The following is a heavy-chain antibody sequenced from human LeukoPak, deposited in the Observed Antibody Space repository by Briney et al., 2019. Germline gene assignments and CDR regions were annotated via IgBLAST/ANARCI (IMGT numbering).Heavy chain of an antibody. CDR2: IYYSGST. V-gene: IGHV4-59*01. Sequence: PSETLSLTCTVSGGSISSYYWSWIRQPPGKGLEWIGYIYYSGSTNYNPSLKSRVTISVDTSKNQFSLKLSSVTAADTAVYYCARDRCSSTSCYFFKYWYFDLWGRGTLVTVSS. CDR1: GGSISSYY. J-gene: IGHJ2*01. D-gene: IGHD2-2*01. CDR3: ARDRCSSTSCYFFKYWYFDL.